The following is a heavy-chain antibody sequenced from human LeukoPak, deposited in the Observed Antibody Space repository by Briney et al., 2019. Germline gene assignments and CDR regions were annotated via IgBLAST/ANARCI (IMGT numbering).Heavy chain of an antibody. CDR2: ISGSGGST. CDR3: AHISSSWPDY. V-gene: IGHV3-23*01. CDR1: GFTFSSYA. Sequence: GGSLRLSCAASGFTFSSYAMSWVRQAPRQELEWVSAISGSGGSTYYADSVKGRFTISRDNSKNTLYLQMNSLRAEDTAVYYCAHISSSWPDYWGQGTLVTVSS. D-gene: IGHD6-13*01. J-gene: IGHJ4*02.